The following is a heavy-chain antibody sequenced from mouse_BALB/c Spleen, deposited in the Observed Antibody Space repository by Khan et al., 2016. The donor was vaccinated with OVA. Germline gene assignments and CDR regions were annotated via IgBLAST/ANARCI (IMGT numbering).Heavy chain of an antibody. Sequence: QIQLVQSGPELKKPGETVKISCKASGYTFTNYGMNWVKQSPGKALKWMGWINTYTGEPTYADDFKGRFAFSLETSASTAYLQINNLKNEDTATXVGASPPYFSCTLDHWGQGTSVTVSS. V-gene: IGHV9-3-1*01. D-gene: IGHD2-10*01. CDR2: INTYTGEP. CDR1: GYTFTNYG. J-gene: IGHJ4*01. CDR3: ASPPYFSCTLDH.